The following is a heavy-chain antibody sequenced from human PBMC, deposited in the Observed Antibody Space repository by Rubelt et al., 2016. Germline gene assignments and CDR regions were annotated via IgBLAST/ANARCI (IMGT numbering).Heavy chain of an antibody. CDR2: IYPGASDT. D-gene: IGHD1-26*01. CDR3: ARHGQVQSGDAFDI. Sequence: EVQLVQSGAEVKKPGESLKISCKGSGCSFTSYWIGWVRKMPGKGLEWMVIIYPGASDTRCGPSFQGQVTISADKSISTAYLQWSSLKASDTAMYYCARHGQVQSGDAFDIWGQGTMVTVSS. J-gene: IGHJ3*02. V-gene: IGHV5-51*01. CDR1: GCSFTSYW.